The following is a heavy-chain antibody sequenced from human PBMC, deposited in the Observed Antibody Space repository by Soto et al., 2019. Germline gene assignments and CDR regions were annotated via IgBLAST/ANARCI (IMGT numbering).Heavy chain of an antibody. D-gene: IGHD2-15*01. V-gene: IGHV1-3*01. CDR3: ARGIATGQLDP. CDR1: GYTFTRYT. CDR2: INPDNGNT. Sequence: SVKVSCKASGYTFTRYTMNWVRPAPGQRLEWTGWINPDNGNTKSSQNFQDRVIITRDTSASTAYMDLSSLRSEDTAVYYCARGIATGQLDPWGQGTLVTVSS. J-gene: IGHJ5*02.